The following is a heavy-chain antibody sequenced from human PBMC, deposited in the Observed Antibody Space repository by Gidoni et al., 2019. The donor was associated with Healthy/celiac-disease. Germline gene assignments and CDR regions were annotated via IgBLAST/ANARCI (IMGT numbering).Heavy chain of an antibody. J-gene: IGHJ4*02. CDR2: ISGSGGST. CDR3: AKDGSGYPSYYFDY. CDR1: GFTFSSYA. Sequence: EVQLLESGGGLVQPGGSLRLSCAASGFTFSSYASRWVRQAPGKGLEWVSAISGSGGSTHYADSVKGRFTISRDNSKNTLYLQMNSLRAEDTAVYYCAKDGSGYPSYYFDYWGQGTLVTVSS. D-gene: IGHD5-18*01. V-gene: IGHV3-23*01.